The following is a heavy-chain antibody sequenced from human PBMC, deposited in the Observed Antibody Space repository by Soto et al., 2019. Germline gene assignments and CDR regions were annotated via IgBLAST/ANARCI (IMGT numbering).Heavy chain of an antibody. Sequence: PSETLSLTCTVSGGSINGYYWSWIRQPPGEGLEWIGYIYYTGSTHYNPSLRSRATMSVDTSNNQFFLKLSSVTAADTAIYYCERYYFPPDDRSGFDPWGQADLVTVS. D-gene: IGHD3-22*01. V-gene: IGHV4-59*01. CDR2: IYYTGST. J-gene: IGHJ5*02. CDR1: GGSINGYY. CDR3: ERYYFPPDDRSGFDP.